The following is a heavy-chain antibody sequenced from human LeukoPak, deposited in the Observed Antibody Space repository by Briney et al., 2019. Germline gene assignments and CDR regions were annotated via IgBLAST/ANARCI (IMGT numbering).Heavy chain of an antibody. CDR3: ARGLIVVVPAAIRDDYYYMDV. J-gene: IGHJ6*03. D-gene: IGHD2-2*01. CDR1: GGAFSSYA. CDR2: IIPIFGTA. Sequence: SVKVSCKASGGAFSSYAISWVRQAPGQGLEWMGGIIPIFGTANYAQKFQGRVTITADKSTSTAYMELSSLRSEDTAVYYCARGLIVVVPAAIRDDYYYMDVWGKGTTVTVSS. V-gene: IGHV1-69*06.